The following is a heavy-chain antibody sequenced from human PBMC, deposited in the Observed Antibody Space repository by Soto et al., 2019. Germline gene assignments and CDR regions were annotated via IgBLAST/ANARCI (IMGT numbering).Heavy chain of an antibody. CDR2: IIPIFGTA. Sequence: ASVKVSWKASGGPFSSYAISWVRQAPGQGLEWMGGIIPIFGTANYAQKFQGRVTITPGXXXSXXXMXLRXPRXEDTAVYYCARGERGEHGRHAFDIWVQGTMVTVS. CDR1: GGPFSSYA. V-gene: IGHV1-69*01. D-gene: IGHD3-16*01. CDR3: ARGERGEHGRHAFDI. J-gene: IGHJ3*02.